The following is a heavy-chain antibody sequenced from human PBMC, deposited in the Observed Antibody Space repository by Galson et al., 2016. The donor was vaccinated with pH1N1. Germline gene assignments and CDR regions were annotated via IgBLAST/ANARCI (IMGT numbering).Heavy chain of an antibody. CDR2: IYWNDDK. D-gene: IGHD4-17*01. Sequence: PALVKPTQTLTLTCTFSGFSLRTRGVGVGWIRQPPGKALEWLALIYWNDDKRYSPSLKSRLTITKDTSKNQVVLTMTNMDPVDTATYYCAHSLYGDYVGWFDPWGQGTLVTVSS. J-gene: IGHJ5*02. CDR3: AHSLYGDYVGWFDP. CDR1: GFSLRTRGVG. V-gene: IGHV2-5*01.